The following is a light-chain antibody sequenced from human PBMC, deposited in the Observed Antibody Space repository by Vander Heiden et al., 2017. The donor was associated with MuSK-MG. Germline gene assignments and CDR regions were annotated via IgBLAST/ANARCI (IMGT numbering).Light chain of an antibody. CDR1: QSVLYTSNNKNY. J-gene: IGKJ3*01. Sequence: DIVMIQSSDSLGVSLGERATITCKSSQSVLYTSNNKNYLAWYQQKPGQPPKLLIYWASTRQSGVPERFSGSGSGTDFTLTINNLQAEDLAVYSCQQYYSPPFTFGPGTTVEIK. CDR3: QQYYSPPFT. V-gene: IGKV4-1*01. CDR2: WAS.